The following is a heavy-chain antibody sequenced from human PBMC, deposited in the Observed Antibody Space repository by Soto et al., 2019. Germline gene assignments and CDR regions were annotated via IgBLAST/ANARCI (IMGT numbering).Heavy chain of an antibody. CDR2: IDPSDSYT. Sequence: GESLKISCKGSTDFFSSSWINWVRQTPGKGLEWMGRIDPSDSYTNYNPSFEGHVTTSVDTSLTTAFLQWSSLKASDTAMYYCARNTSQLYGFWSGSRETKGDYGMDVWGQGTTVTVSS. D-gene: IGHD3-3*01. CDR1: TDFFSSSW. J-gene: IGHJ6*02. V-gene: IGHV5-10-1*01. CDR3: ARNTSQLYGFWSGSRETKGDYGMDV.